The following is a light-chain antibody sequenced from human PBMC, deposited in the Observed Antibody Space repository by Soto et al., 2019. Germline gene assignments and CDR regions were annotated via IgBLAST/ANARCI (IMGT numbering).Light chain of an antibody. Sequence: QSALTQPASVSGSPGQSITISCTGTSSDVGGYNYVSWYQQHPGKGPKLMIYEVSNRPSGVSNRFSGSKSGNTATLTISGLQAEDEADYYCCSYAGGGTSRVFGTGTKVTVL. CDR2: EVS. CDR1: SSDVGGYNY. V-gene: IGLV2-14*03. J-gene: IGLJ1*01. CDR3: CSYAGGGTSRV.